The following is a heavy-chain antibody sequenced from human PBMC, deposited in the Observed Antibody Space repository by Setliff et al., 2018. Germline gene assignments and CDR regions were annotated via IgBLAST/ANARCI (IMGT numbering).Heavy chain of an antibody. CDR3: AKDKDVRVDYFDY. CDR1: GFTLSSFA. D-gene: IGHD3-10*01. J-gene: IGHJ4*02. CDR2: INVGGTNT. Sequence: GGSLRLSCAASGFTLSSFAMSWVRQAPGKRLEWVSIINVGGTNTYYRDSVKGRFTISRDNSKSTLYLQMNSLRAEDTAIYYCAKDKDVRVDYFDYWGPGTLVTVSS. V-gene: IGHV3-23*01.